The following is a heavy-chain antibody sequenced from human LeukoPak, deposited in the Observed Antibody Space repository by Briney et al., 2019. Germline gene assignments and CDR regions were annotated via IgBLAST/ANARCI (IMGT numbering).Heavy chain of an antibody. Sequence: GGSLRLSCAASGFTFDDYAMHWVRQAPGKGLEWVSGISWNSGSIGYADSVKGRFTISRDNAKNSLYLQMNSLRAEDMALYYCAKASYDILTGYPLDYWGQGTLVTVSS. CDR3: AKASYDILTGYPLDY. D-gene: IGHD3-9*01. J-gene: IGHJ4*02. CDR1: GFTFDDYA. CDR2: ISWNSGSI. V-gene: IGHV3-9*03.